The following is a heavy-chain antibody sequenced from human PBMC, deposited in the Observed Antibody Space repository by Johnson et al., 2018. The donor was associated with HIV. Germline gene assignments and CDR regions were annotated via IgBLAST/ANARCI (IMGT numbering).Heavy chain of an antibody. CDR1: GFTVSSNY. J-gene: IGHJ3*02. CDR3: ARGRSAVSSSWYGAFDI. Sequence: VQLVESGGGLVQPGGSLRLSCAASGFTVSSNYMSWVRQAPGKGLEWVSVIYSGGSTYYADSVKGRFTISRDNSKNTLYLQMGSLRAEDMGVYYCARGRSAVSSSWYGAFDIWGQGTMVTVSS. CDR2: IYSGGST. D-gene: IGHD6-13*01. V-gene: IGHV3-66*01.